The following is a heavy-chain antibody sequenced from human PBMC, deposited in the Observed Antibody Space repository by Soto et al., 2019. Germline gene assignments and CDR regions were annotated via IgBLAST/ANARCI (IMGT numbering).Heavy chain of an antibody. CDR1: GFSFSTYD. CDR2: ISSGGQTI. J-gene: IGHJ6*02. CDR3: ARDPQRGYSGMDV. Sequence: EVQLVESGGGLVQPGGSLRLSCAASGFSFSTYDMNWVRQAPGKGLEWVSYISSGGQTIKSTDSVKGRFTISRDNDKNSLYLQMSDLRDEDTGVYYCARDPQRGYSGMDVWGQGTTVTVSS. D-gene: IGHD2-2*01. V-gene: IGHV3-48*02.